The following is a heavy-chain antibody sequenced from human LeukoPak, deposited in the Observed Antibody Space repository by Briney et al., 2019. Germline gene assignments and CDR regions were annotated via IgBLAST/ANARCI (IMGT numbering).Heavy chain of an antibody. V-gene: IGHV3-53*01. D-gene: IGHD3-22*01. Sequence: GGSLRLSCAASGFTFDDYAMHWVRQAPGKGLEWVSVIYAGGTTYYADSVKGRFTISRDNSKNTLSLQMNSLRAEDTAVYYCATMFYYNNSGSPWGQGTLVTVSS. J-gene: IGHJ4*02. CDR3: ATMFYYNNSGSP. CDR2: IYAGGTT. CDR1: GFTFDDYA.